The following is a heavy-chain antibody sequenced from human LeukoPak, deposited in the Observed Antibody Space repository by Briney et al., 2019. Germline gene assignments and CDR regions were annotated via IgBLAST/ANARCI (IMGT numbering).Heavy chain of an antibody. V-gene: IGHV1-2*06. CDR2: INPNSGDT. D-gene: IGHD2-15*01. CDR1: GYTFTGYH. CDR3: ARDFSSSYCSGGSCYSGDY. J-gene: IGHJ4*02. Sequence: ASVKVSCKASGYTFTGYHMHWVRQAPGQGLEWMGRINPNSGDTNYAQEFLGRVTMTRDTSISTAYVELSRLRSDDTAVYYCARDFSSSYCSGGSCYSGDYWGQGTLVTVSS.